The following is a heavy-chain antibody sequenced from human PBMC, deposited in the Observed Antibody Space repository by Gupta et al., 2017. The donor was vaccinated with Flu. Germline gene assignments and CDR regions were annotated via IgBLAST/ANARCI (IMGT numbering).Heavy chain of an antibody. D-gene: IGHD2-15*01. J-gene: IGHJ5*02. CDR1: GGSFSGYY. CDR3: ARALANIVVVVAAIPTEDYNWFDP. V-gene: IGHV4-34*01. Sequence: QVQLQQWGAGLLKPSETLSLTCAVYGGSFSGYYWSWIRQPPGKGLEWIGEINHSGSTNYNPSLKSRVTISVDTSKNQFSLKLSSVTAADTAVYYCARALANIVVVVAAIPTEDYNWFDPWGQGTLVTVSS. CDR2: INHSGST.